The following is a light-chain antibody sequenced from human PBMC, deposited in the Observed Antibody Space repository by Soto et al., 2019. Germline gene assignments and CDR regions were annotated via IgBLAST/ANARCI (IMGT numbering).Light chain of an antibody. CDR2: GAS. CDR1: QSVSSSY. CDR3: QQHGTSPIT. Sequence: ENVLTQFPVTLSLSPGERATLSCRASQSVSSSYLAWHQQKPGQTPRLLVYGASNRATGIPDRFSGSGSGTDFTLTISRLEPDDFAVYYCQQHGTSPITFGQGTRLEIK. J-gene: IGKJ5*01. V-gene: IGKV3-20*01.